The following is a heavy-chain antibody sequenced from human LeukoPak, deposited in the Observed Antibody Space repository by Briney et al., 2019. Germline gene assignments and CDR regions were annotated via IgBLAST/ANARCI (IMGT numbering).Heavy chain of an antibody. CDR3: TTDGYCSGGNWYSFDY. CDR2: IKSKIDGGTI. V-gene: IGHV3-15*01. J-gene: IGHJ4*02. Sequence: GGSLRLSCAASGLTFSKAWMSWVRQAPGKGLEWVGRIKSKIDGGTIEYAAPVKGRFTISRDDSKNTQYLQTNSLKTEDTAVYYCTTDGYCSGGNWYSFDYWGRGILVTVSA. D-gene: IGHD2-15*01. CDR1: GLTFSKAW.